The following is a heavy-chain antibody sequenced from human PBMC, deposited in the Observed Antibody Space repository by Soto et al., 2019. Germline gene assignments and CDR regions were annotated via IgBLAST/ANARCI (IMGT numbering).Heavy chain of an antibody. CDR2: IYYSGST. J-gene: IGHJ4*02. D-gene: IGHD1-1*01. CDR1: GGSVSSGSYY. CDR3: AREYQTGNFDY. V-gene: IGHV4-61*01. Sequence: QVQLQESGPGLVKPSETLSLTCTVSGGSVSSGSYYWSWIRQPPGKGLEWIGYIYYSGSTNYNPPLKSRVTISVDTSKNQFSLKLSSVTAADTAVYYCAREYQTGNFDYWGQGTLVTVSS.